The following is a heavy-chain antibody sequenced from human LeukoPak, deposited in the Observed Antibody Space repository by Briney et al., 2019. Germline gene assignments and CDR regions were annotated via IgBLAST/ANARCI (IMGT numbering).Heavy chain of an antibody. CDR2: IWYVGSNT. V-gene: IGHV3-33*01. CDR3: ARDRSTTHFGY. Sequence: GRSLRLSCAASGFTFSSYGMHWVRQAPGKGLEWVAMIWYVGSNTYYADSVKGRFTISRDNSKNTLFLQMDSLRAEDTAVYYCARDRSTTHFGYWGQGTLVTVSS. D-gene: IGHD5/OR15-5a*01. J-gene: IGHJ4*02. CDR1: GFTFSSYG.